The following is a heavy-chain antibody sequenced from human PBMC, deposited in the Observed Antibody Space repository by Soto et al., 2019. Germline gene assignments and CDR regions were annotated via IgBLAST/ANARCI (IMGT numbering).Heavy chain of an antibody. CDR1: GYTFTSYG. Sequence: GASVKVSCKASGYTFTSYGISWVRQAPGQGLEWMGWISAYNGNTNYAQKLQGRVTMTTDTSTSTAYMELRSLRSDDTAVYHCATRLTFYDILTGKPAENDAFDIWGQGTRVTVSS. V-gene: IGHV1-18*01. D-gene: IGHD3-9*01. CDR2: ISAYNGNT. J-gene: IGHJ3*02. CDR3: ATRLTFYDILTGKPAENDAFDI.